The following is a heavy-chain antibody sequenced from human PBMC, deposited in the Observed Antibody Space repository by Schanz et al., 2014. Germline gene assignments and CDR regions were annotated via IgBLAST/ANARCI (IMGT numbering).Heavy chain of an antibody. Sequence: QVQLVQSGSEVKKPGASVKVSCKASGYTFPSYGISWVRQAPGQGLEWMGWINVYNGDTKFAKRFQDRVTLTTDTSTSTAYMELRSLRSDDTAVYYCARNIIATARAYDIWGQGTMVTVSS. CDR2: INVYNGDT. J-gene: IGHJ3*02. D-gene: IGHD6-13*01. CDR3: ARNIIATARAYDI. V-gene: IGHV1-18*04. CDR1: GYTFPSYG.